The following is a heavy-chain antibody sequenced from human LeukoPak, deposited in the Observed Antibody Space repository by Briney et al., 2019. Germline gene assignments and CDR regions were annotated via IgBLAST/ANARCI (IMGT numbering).Heavy chain of an antibody. J-gene: IGHJ4*02. CDR2: ISSSSSYI. CDR1: GFTFSSYS. V-gene: IGHV3-21*01. CDR3: ARTYYDSSGYYYSLDY. D-gene: IGHD3-22*01. Sequence: GGSLRLSCAASGFTFSSYSMNWVRPAPGKGLEWVSSISSSSSYIYYADSVKGRFTISRDNAKNSLYLQMNSLRAEDTAVYYCARTYYDSSGYYYSLDYWGQGTLVTVSS.